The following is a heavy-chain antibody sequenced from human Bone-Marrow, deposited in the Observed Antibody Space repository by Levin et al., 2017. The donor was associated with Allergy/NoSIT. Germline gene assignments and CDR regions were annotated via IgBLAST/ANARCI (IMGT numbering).Heavy chain of an antibody. CDR2: INPGGGHA. Sequence: ASVKVSCKPSGYSFTNYYVHWVRQAPGQGLEWLGIINPGGGHAKYAERFQGRVTLTTDTSTSSVYLELTSLKYEDTAIYYCARAPPGPDFWSGFPLGFWGQGTLVTVSS. CDR3: ARAPPGPDFWSGFPLGF. V-gene: IGHV1-46*01. J-gene: IGHJ4*02. D-gene: IGHD3-3*01. CDR1: GYSFTNYY.